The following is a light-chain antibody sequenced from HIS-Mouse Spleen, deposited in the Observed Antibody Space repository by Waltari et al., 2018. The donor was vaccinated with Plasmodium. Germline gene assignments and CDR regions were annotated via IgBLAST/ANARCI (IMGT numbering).Light chain of an antibody. J-gene: IGLJ3*02. CDR1: VLANHN. CDR2: QDS. Sequence: SSELTPPSSVAVSPGKTARITCSGEVLANHNARWFQQKPGQAPVLVIYQDSERPSGIPERFSGSSSGTTVTLTISGAQVEDEADYYCYSAADNNRVFGGGTKLTVL. V-gene: IGLV3-27*01. CDR3: YSAADNNRV.